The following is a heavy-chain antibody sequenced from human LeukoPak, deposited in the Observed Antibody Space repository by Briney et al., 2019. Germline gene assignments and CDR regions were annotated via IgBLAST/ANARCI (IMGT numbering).Heavy chain of an antibody. J-gene: IGHJ4*02. CDR2: IWYDGSNK. D-gene: IGHD4-11*01. CDR3: ARGGPRGFVTNLVDY. V-gene: IGHV3-33*01. Sequence: GGSLRLSCAASGFTFSSYGMHWVRQAPGKGLEWVAVIWYDGSNKYYADSVKGRFTISRDNSKSTLYLQMNSLRAEDTAVYYCARGGPRGFVTNLVDYWGQGTLVTVSS. CDR1: GFTFSSYG.